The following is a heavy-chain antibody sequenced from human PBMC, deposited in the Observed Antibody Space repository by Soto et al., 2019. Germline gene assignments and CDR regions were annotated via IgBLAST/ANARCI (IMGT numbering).Heavy chain of an antibody. J-gene: IGHJ6*02. V-gene: IGHV3-21*01. CDR3: VRYSYGFFYYYYGMDV. CDR1: GFTLSSYS. Sequence: EVQLVESGGGLVKPGGSLRLSCAASGFTLSSYSRNWVRQAPGKGLEWVSSISSSSSYIYYADSVKGRFTISRDNAKNSLYLQMNSLRAEDTAVYYCVRYSYGFFYYYYGMDVWGQGTTVTVSS. CDR2: ISSSSSYI. D-gene: IGHD5-18*01.